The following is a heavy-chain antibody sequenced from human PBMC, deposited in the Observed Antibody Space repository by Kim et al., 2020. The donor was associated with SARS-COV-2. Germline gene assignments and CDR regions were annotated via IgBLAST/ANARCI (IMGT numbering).Heavy chain of an antibody. V-gene: IGHV3-23*01. Sequence: YADSVKGRFTISRDNSKNTLYLQMNSLRAEDTAVYYCANEVLHENWFDPWGQGTLVTVSS. CDR3: ANEVLHENWFDP. J-gene: IGHJ5*02.